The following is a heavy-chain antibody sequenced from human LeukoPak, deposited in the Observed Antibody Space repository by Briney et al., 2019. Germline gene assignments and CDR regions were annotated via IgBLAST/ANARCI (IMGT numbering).Heavy chain of an antibody. CDR2: MNPNSGNT. CDR1: GYTFTSYD. Sequence: ASVKVSCKASGYTFTSYDINWVRQATGQGLEWMGWMNPNSGNTGYAQKFQGRVTMTRNTSISTAYMELSSLRSEDTAVYYCASLTAAGRGYFDYWGQGTLVTVSS. CDR3: ASLTAAGRGYFDY. J-gene: IGHJ4*02. D-gene: IGHD6-13*01. V-gene: IGHV1-8*01.